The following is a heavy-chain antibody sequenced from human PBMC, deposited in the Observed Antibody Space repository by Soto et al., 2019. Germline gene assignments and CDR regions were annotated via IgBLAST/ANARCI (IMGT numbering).Heavy chain of an antibody. CDR1: GFTFGDYA. Sequence: GGSLRLSCTASGFTFGDYAMSWFRQAPGKGLEWVGFIRSKAYGGTTEYAASVKGRFTISRDDSKSIAYLQMNSLKTEDTAVYYCTRDAALYSSRPFDYWGQGTLVTVSS. J-gene: IGHJ4*02. CDR2: IRSKAYGGTT. CDR3: TRDAALYSSRPFDY. D-gene: IGHD6-13*01. V-gene: IGHV3-49*03.